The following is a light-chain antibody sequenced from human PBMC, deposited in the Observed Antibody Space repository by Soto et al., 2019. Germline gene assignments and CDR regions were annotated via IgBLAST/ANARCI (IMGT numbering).Light chain of an antibody. Sequence: DMEMTQSPSSLSASVGDRVTITCRASQSISNYLNWYQHKPGTVPKLLIYAASSLQSGVPTRFSGSGSGTDFTLTINSLQPENFATYYCQQSYGTPLTFGGGTKIEIK. CDR2: AAS. J-gene: IGKJ4*01. V-gene: IGKV1-39*01. CDR3: QQSYGTPLT. CDR1: QSISNY.